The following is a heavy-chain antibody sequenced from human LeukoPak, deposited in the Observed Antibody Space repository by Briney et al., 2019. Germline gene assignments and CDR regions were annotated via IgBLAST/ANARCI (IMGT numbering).Heavy chain of an antibody. Sequence: GGSLRLSCAASGFTFSSYSMQWVRQAPGKGLEWVAVISYDGSNKFYADSVKGRFTISRDNSKNTLYLQMNSLRAEDTAVYYCAKEHTRISFFDYWGQGTLVTVSS. CDR3: AKEHTRISFFDY. V-gene: IGHV3-30*18. J-gene: IGHJ4*02. D-gene: IGHD2/OR15-2a*01. CDR2: ISYDGSNK. CDR1: GFTFSSYS.